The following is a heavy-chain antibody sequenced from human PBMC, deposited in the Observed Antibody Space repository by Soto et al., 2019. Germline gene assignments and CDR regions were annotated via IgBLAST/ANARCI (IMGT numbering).Heavy chain of an antibody. V-gene: IGHV1-69*13. D-gene: IGHD6-19*01. CDR2: IIPIFGTA. J-gene: IGHJ4*02. CDR3: ARVSGVRYSSGWSDY. CDR1: GGTFSSYA. Sequence: GASVKVSCKASGGTFSSYAISWVRQAPGQGLEWMGGIIPIFGTANYAQKFQGRVTITADESTSTAYMELSSLRSEDTAVYYCARVSGVRYSSGWSDYWGQGTLVTVSS.